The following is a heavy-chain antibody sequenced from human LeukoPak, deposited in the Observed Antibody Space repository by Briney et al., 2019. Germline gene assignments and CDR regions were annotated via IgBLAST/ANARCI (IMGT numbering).Heavy chain of an antibody. J-gene: IGHJ3*02. CDR2: IYYSGST. Sequence: SETLSLTCTVSGGSISSSSYYWGWIRQPPGKGLEWIGSIYYSGSTYYNPSLKSRVTISVDTSKNQFSLTLSSVTAADTAVYYCARERVQLWSNGGAFDIWGQGTMVTVSS. CDR1: GGSISSSSYY. CDR3: ARERVQLWSNGGAFDI. D-gene: IGHD5-18*01. V-gene: IGHV4-39*07.